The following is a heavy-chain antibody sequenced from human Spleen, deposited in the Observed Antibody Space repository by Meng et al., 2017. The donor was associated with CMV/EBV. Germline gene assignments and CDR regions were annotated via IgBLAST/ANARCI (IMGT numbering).Heavy chain of an antibody. Sequence: LRLSCALSGDSVSSNTAVWNWIRQSPSRGLEWLGRTFYRSEWYSDYALSVKSRISITPDTSQNQFSLQLKSVTPEDTAIYYCARVGLSGSHWAYFDSWGQGALVTVSS. CDR1: GDSVSSNTAV. V-gene: IGHV6-1*01. CDR3: ARVGLSGSHWAYFDS. D-gene: IGHD1-26*01. J-gene: IGHJ4*02. CDR2: TFYRSEWYS.